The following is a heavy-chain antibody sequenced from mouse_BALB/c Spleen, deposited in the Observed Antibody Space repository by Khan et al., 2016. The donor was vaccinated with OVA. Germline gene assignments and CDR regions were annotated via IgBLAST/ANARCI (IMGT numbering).Heavy chain of an antibody. Sequence: QVQLQQSGPELARPGASVKLSCKASGYTFTDYYLNWMRQRTGQGLEWIGEISPGSDNAYYNEKFKGKATLTADKSSSPAYMQLTSLTSEDAAVYFCAREWAAWFPYWGQGTLVTVSA. J-gene: IGHJ3*01. CDR1: GYTFTDYY. V-gene: IGHV1-77*01. CDR2: ISPGSDNA. CDR3: AREWAAWFPY.